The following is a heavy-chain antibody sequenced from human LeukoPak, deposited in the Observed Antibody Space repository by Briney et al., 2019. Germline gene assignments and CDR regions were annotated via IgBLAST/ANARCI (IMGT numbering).Heavy chain of an antibody. D-gene: IGHD2-2*02. Sequence: SQTLSLTCTVSGGSISSGGYYWSWIRQHPGKGLEWIGYIYYSGSTYYNPSLKSRVTISVDTSKNQFSLKLSSVTAADTAVYYCARSDKYCSSTSCYTAAFDYWGQGTLVTVSS. CDR3: ARSDKYCSSTSCYTAAFDY. J-gene: IGHJ4*02. CDR2: IYYSGST. CDR1: GGSISSGGYY. V-gene: IGHV4-31*03.